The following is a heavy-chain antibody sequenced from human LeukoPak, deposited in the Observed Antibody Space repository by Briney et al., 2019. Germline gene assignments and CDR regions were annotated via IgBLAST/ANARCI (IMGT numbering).Heavy chain of an antibody. CDR2: INPNSGGT. D-gene: IGHD3-3*01. J-gene: IGHJ4*02. V-gene: IGHV1-2*02. CDR1: GYTFTGYY. Sequence: GASVKVSCKASGYTFTGYYMHWVRQAPGQGLEWMGWINPNSGGTNYAQKFQGRVTMTRDTSISTAYMELSRLRSDDTAVYYCARVHYDFWSGGPFDYWGQGTLVTVSS. CDR3: ARVHYDFWSGGPFDY.